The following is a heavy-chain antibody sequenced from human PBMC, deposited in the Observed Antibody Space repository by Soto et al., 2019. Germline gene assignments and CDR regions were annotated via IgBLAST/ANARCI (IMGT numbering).Heavy chain of an antibody. CDR3: ARGPLE. V-gene: IGHV1-2*02. CDR1: GYTFTGYY. Sequence: ASVKVSCKASGYTFTGYYLHWVRQAPGQGPEWVGKIDPDSGDTGQSQKFQGRVTLTRDTAIDTAYMELTRLTLDDTDIYYCARGPLEWGQGTLVTVSS. CDR2: IDPDSGDT. J-gene: IGHJ4*02.